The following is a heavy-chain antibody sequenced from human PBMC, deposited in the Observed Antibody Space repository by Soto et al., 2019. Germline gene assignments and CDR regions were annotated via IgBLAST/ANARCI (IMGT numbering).Heavy chain of an antibody. V-gene: IGHV3-30-3*01. CDR3: AREKYGDYGRYYYGMDV. J-gene: IGHJ6*02. Sequence: GGSLRLSCAASGFTFSSYAMHWVRQAPGKGLEWVAVISYDGSNKYYADSVKGRFTISRDNSKNTLYLQMNSLRAEDTAVYYCAREKYGDYGRYYYGMDVWGQGTTVTVSS. CDR1: GFTFSSYA. CDR2: ISYDGSNK. D-gene: IGHD4-17*01.